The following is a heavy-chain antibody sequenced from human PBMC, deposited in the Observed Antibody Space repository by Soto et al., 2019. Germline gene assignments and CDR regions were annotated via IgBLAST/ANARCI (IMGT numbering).Heavy chain of an antibody. CDR1: GYTLTRYY. J-gene: IGHJ4*02. CDR3: ARTEQWLVPPFDY. D-gene: IGHD6-19*01. Sequence: ASVKVSWKASGYTLTRYYMHWVLQAPGQGLEWMGIIDPSGGSTSYAQKFQGRVTMTRDTSTSTVYMELSSLRSEDTAVYYCARTEQWLVPPFDYWGQGTLVTVSS. V-gene: IGHV1-46*01. CDR2: IDPSGGST.